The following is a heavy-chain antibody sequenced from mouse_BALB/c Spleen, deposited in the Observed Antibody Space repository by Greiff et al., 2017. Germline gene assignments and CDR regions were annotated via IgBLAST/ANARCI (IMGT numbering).Heavy chain of an antibody. CDR3: ARSLYDGYVAWFAY. J-gene: IGHJ3*01. Sequence: EVQGVESGPGLVKPSQSLSLTCTVTGYSITSDYAWNWIRQFPGNKLEWMGYISYSGSTSYNPSLKSRISITRDTSKNQFFLQLNSVTTEDTATYYCARSLYDGYVAWFAYWGQGTLVTVSA. CDR2: ISYSGST. D-gene: IGHD2-3*01. V-gene: IGHV3-2*02. CDR1: GYSITSDYA.